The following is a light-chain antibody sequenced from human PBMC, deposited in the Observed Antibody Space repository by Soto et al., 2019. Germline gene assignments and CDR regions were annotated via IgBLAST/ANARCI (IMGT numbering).Light chain of an antibody. CDR2: GNS. CDR1: SSNIGAGYD. CDR3: QSYDSSLSVHVV. Sequence: QSVLTQPPSVSGAPGQRVTISCTGSSSNIGAGYDVHWYQQLPGTAPKLLIYGNSNRPSGVPDRFSGSKSGTSASLAITGLKAEDEADYWCQSYDSSLSVHVVFGGGTKLTVL. V-gene: IGLV1-40*01. J-gene: IGLJ2*01.